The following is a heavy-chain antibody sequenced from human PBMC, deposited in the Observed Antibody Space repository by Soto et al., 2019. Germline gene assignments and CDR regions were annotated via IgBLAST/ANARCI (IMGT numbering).Heavy chain of an antibody. D-gene: IGHD4-4*01. V-gene: IGHV3-30*18. Sequence: SGGSLRLSCAPSGFSFNIFGMHWVRQAPGKALEWVGLISKNGDNQYYGDSAKGRFIISRDNPKHSLYLQLHSLRPDDTAVYDCAKDDYRAAFEVWGQEAMVAVSS. CDR1: GFSFNIFG. CDR3: AKDDYRAAFEV. CDR2: ISKNGDNQ. J-gene: IGHJ3*01.